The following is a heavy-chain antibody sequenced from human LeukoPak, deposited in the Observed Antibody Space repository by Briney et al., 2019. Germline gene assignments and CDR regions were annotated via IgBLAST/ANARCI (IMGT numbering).Heavy chain of an antibody. CDR2: INSDASST. D-gene: IGHD3-9*01. CDR1: GFTFSSYW. CDR3: ARGSGGNYDILTGYDDY. V-gene: IGHV3-74*01. Sequence: GGSLRLSCAASGFTFSSYWMHWVRQAPGKGLVWVSRINSDASSTSYADSVKGRFTISRDNAKNTLYLQMNSLRAEDTAVYYCARGSGGNYDILTGYDDYWGQGTLVTVSS. J-gene: IGHJ4*02.